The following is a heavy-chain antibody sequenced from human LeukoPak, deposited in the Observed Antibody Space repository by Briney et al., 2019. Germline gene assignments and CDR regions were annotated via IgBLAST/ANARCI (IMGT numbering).Heavy chain of an antibody. J-gene: IGHJ4*02. V-gene: IGHV6-1*01. CDR2: TYYRSKWYN. CDR3: AKDCGTGPFACSH. CDR1: GDSVSSNIAA. D-gene: IGHD2-15*01. Sequence: SQTLSLTCAISGDSVSSNIAAWNWIRQSPSRGLEWLGRTYYRSKWYNDYAVSVRSRMTIDPDTSKNQFSLQLNSVTPEDTAVYYCAKDCGTGPFACSHWGQGTLVTVSS.